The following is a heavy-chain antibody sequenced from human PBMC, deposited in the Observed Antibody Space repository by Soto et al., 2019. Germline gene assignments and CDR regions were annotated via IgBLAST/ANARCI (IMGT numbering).Heavy chain of an antibody. CDR3: AREIYGGNSHYFDY. Sequence: SQTLSLTCPVSGRSVSSGSYYWSWIRQPPGKGLEWIGYIYYSGSTNYNPSIKSRVTISVDTSKNQFSLKLSSVTAADTAVYYCAREIYGGNSHYFDYWAQGTLVTASS. CDR1: GRSVSSGSYY. J-gene: IGHJ4*02. V-gene: IGHV4-61*01. CDR2: IYYSGST. D-gene: IGHD4-17*01.